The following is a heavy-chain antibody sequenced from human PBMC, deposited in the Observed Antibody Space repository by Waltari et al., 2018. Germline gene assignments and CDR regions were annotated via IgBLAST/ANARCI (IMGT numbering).Heavy chain of an antibody. CDR2: VLVSGRT. J-gene: IGHJ4*02. D-gene: IGHD2-15*01. V-gene: IGHV4-4*02. Sequence: KGWSWVRQSPGRGLELIGKVLVSGRTHYNPSFASRVTISLDTSTYQFALKMTSATAADTALYYCARDRGRGLYLDTWGQGTLVTVSP. CDR3: ARDRGRGLYLDT. CDR1: KG.